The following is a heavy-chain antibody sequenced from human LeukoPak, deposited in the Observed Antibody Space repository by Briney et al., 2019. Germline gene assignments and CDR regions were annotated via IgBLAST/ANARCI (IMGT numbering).Heavy chain of an antibody. J-gene: IGHJ4*02. V-gene: IGHV4-59*01. CDR3: ARTYYDILTGYIIDY. Sequence: SETLSLTCTVSGGSISSYYWSWIRQPPGKGLEWIGYIYYSGSTNYDPSLKSRVTISVDTSKNQFSLKLSSVTAADTAVYYCARTYYDILTGYIIDYWGQGTLVTVSS. CDR1: GGSISSYY. D-gene: IGHD3-9*01. CDR2: IYYSGST.